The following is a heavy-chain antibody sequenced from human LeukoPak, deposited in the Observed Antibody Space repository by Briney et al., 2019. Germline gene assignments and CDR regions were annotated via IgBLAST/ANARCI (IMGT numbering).Heavy chain of an antibody. CDR1: GGSFSGYY. V-gene: IGHV4-34*01. CDR3: AISNDAFDI. CDR2: INHSGST. J-gene: IGHJ3*02. Sequence: PSETLSLTCAVYGGSFSGYYWSWIRQPPGKGLEWIGEINHSGSTNYNPSLKSRVTTSVDTSKNQFSLKLSSVTAADTAVYYCAISNDAFDIWGQGTMVTVSS.